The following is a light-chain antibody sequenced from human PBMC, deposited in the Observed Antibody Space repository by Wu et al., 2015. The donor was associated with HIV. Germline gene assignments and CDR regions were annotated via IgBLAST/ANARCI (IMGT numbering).Light chain of an antibody. CDR2: GAS. V-gene: IGKV3-20*01. J-gene: IGKJ4*01. CDR1: QRVTSRY. Sequence: EILLTQSPGTLSLSPGERATLSCRASQRVTSRYLAWYQQKPGQAPRLLIYGASSRATGIPDRFSGSASGRGFTLTINRLDTEDFAVYYCQHYGTSPQVTFGGGTKVEIK. CDR3: QHYGTSPQVT.